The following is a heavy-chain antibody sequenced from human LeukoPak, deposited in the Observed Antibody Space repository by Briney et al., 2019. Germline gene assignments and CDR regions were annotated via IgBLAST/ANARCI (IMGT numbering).Heavy chain of an antibody. V-gene: IGHV4-34*01. Sequence: SETLPLTCAVYGGSFSGYFWSWLRQPRGKGPAWMGVINHSGNTYYNPSLNCGGTISLDASKNQFSLKLSSVTAADTAVYYCARGTYYATSGYYYHYWGQGTLVNVSS. CDR2: INHSGNT. CDR1: GGSFSGYF. J-gene: IGHJ4*02. D-gene: IGHD3-22*01. CDR3: ARGTYYATSGYYYHY.